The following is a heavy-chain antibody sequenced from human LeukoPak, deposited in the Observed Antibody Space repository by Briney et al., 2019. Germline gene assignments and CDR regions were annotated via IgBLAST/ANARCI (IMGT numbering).Heavy chain of an antibody. Sequence: QTLSLTCTVSGGSISSGDYYWGWIRQPPGTGLEWVGYIYYSGSTYYNPSLKSRVTISVDTSKNQFSLKLSSVTAADTAVYYCARVGGTYYYGSGSYYSVYYGMDVWGQGTTVTVSS. CDR3: ARVGGTYYYGSGSYYSVYYGMDV. D-gene: IGHD3-10*01. CDR2: IYYSGST. J-gene: IGHJ6*02. CDR1: GGSISSGDYY. V-gene: IGHV4-30-4*01.